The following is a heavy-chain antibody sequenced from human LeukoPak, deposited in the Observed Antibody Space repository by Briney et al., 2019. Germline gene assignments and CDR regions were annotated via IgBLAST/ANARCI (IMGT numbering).Heavy chain of an antibody. CDR1: GFTFSIYG. CDR2: ISGSGGGT. CDR3: AKSISRSGYYDY. J-gene: IGHJ4*02. V-gene: IGHV3-23*01. D-gene: IGHD3-22*01. Sequence: GGSLRLSCAASGFTFSIYGMNWVRQAPGKGLEWVSGISGSGGGTDYADSVKGRFTISRDNSKNTLYLQMNSLRAEDTAVYYCAKSISRSGYYDYWGQGTLVTVSS.